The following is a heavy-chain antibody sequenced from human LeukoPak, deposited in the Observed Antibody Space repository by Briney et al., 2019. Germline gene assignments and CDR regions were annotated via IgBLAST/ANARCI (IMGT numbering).Heavy chain of an antibody. CDR3: ARQYDSYFHYYLDL. D-gene: IGHD2-2*01. CDR2: LYHPDST. V-gene: IGHV4-38-2*01. CDR1: GYPINNAYY. J-gene: IGHJ6*03. Sequence: PSETLSLTCGVSGYPINNAYYWVWIRQPPGKGLEWIGSLYHPDSTYYNPSLKSRVTMSVDTSRNQFSLRLSFVTAADTAVYYCARQYDSYFHYYLDLSGTGTTVTVSS.